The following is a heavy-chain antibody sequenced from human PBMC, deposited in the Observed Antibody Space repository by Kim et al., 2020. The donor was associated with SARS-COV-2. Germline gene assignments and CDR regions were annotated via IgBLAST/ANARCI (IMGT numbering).Heavy chain of an antibody. V-gene: IGHV1-69*13. Sequence: SVKVSCKASGGTFSSYAISWVRQAPGQGLEWMRGIIPIFGTANYAQKFQGRVTITADESTSTAYMELSSLRSEDTAVYYCARDNPIAAAGTFPFYYYGMDVWGQGTTVTVSS. D-gene: IGHD6-13*01. CDR3: ARDNPIAAAGTFPFYYYGMDV. CDR2: IIPIFGTA. CDR1: GGTFSSYA. J-gene: IGHJ6*02.